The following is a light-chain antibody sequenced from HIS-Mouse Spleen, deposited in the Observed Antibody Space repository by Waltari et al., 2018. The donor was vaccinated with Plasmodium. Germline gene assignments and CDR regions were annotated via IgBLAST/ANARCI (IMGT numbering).Light chain of an antibody. CDR1: NIGSKN. J-gene: IGLJ2*01. V-gene: IGLV3-9*01. CDR2: RDS. Sequence: SYELTQPLSVSVALGQTARITCRGNNIGSKNVHWYQQKPGQAPVLVINRDSNRPPGIPERFSGSNSGNTATLTISRAQAGDEADYYCQVWDSSTVVFGGGTKLTVL. CDR3: QVWDSSTVV.